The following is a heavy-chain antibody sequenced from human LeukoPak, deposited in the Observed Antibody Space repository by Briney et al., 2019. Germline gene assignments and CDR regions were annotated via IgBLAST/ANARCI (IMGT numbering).Heavy chain of an antibody. D-gene: IGHD6-19*01. J-gene: IGHJ4*02. V-gene: IGHV3-21*01. CDR1: GFTFSSYS. CDR3: ARTASEDRYASGWPIGD. CDR2: ITGSSSSM. Sequence: GASLRLCCAACGFTFSSYSMNWVRQAPGKVLEWVSSITGSSSSMYYEESLKGQFTISGDNTKNSVYLQMNSLKAEDTGVYYCARTASEDRYASGWPIGDWGQGTLVTASS.